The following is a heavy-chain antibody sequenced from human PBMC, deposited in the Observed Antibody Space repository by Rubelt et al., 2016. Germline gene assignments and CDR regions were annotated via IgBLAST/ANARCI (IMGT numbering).Heavy chain of an antibody. D-gene: IGHD1-20*01. Sequence: EVQLVESGGGLVQPGRSLRLSCAASGFSFDAYAMHWVRQAPGKGLEWVSSMTWNSGSIGYADSVKGRFTISRDNAKNSLYLQMNSLRAEDTAWYYCARELITGISNYWDQGTLVTVSS. CDR1: GFSFDAYA. CDR3: ARELITGISNY. CDR2: MTWNSGSI. V-gene: IGHV3-9*01. J-gene: IGHJ4*02.